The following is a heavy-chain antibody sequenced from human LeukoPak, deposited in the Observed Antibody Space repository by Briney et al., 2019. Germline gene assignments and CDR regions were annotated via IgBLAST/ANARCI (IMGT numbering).Heavy chain of an antibody. D-gene: IGHD1-26*01. CDR3: ARYQRVGATSLGYY. CDR2: ISAYNGNT. Sequence: ASVNVSCKASGYTFTSYGISWVRQAPGQGLEWMGWISAYNGNTNYAQKLQGRVTMTTDTSTSKAYMELRSLRSDDTAVYYCARYQRVGATSLGYYWGQGTLVTVSS. CDR1: GYTFTSYG. V-gene: IGHV1-18*01. J-gene: IGHJ4*02.